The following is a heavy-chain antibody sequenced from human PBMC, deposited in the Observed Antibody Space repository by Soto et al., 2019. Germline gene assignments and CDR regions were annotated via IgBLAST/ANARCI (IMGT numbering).Heavy chain of an antibody. J-gene: IGHJ3*02. V-gene: IGHV3-48*01. Sequence: EVQLVESGGGLVQPGGSLRLSCAASGFTFSSYSMNWVRQAPGKGLEWVSYISSSSSTIYYADSVKGRFTISRENAKNSLYLQMNSLRAEDTAVYYCARGEHSRNRYSGYDLREDAFDIWGQGTMVTVSS. CDR3: ARGEHSRNRYSGYDLREDAFDI. CDR2: ISSSSSTI. D-gene: IGHD5-12*01. CDR1: GFTFSSYS.